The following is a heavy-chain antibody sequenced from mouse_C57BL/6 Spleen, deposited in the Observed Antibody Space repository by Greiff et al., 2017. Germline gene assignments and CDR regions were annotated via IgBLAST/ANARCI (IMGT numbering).Heavy chain of an antibody. J-gene: IGHJ2*01. CDR2: IDPSDSET. D-gene: IGHD3-2*02. Sequence: VQLQQPGAELVRPGSSVKLSCKASGYTFTSYWMHWVKQRPIQGLEWIGNIDPSDSETHYNQKFKDKATLTVDKSSSTAYMQLSSLTSEDSAVYYCARSGQLRLPYFDYWGQGTTLTVSS. CDR1: GYTFTSYW. CDR3: ARSGQLRLPYFDY. V-gene: IGHV1-52*01.